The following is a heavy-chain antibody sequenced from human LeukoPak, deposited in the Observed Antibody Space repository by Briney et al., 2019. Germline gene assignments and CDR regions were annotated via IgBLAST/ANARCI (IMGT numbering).Heavy chain of an antibody. CDR3: ARDSITGDNSLDF. V-gene: IGHV3-33*05. CDR2: IVGDGSKA. D-gene: IGHD7-27*01. J-gene: IGHJ4*02. Sequence: GRSLRLSCAASGFTFSTYGMQWVRQAPGKGLEWVAVIVGDGSKAHCADSVRGRFTVSGDNSKNTLYLQMNSLRAEDTAVYYCARDSITGDNSLDFWGRGTLVTVSS. CDR1: GFTFSTYG.